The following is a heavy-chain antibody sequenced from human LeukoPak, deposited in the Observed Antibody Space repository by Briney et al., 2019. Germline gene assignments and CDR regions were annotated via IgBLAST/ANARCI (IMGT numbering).Heavy chain of an antibody. CDR3: ARRNSVTQGLDN. V-gene: IGHV3-72*01. CDR2: IRSKANSYTT. CDR1: GFTFIDHY. J-gene: IGHJ4*02. Sequence: PGGSLRLSCAASGFTFIDHYMDWVRQAPGKGLEWIGRIRSKANSYTTEYAASVKGRFTVSRDDSKNSLFLQMNSLESEDTAVYYCARRNSVTQGLDNWGQGTLVTVSS. D-gene: IGHD5/OR15-5a*01.